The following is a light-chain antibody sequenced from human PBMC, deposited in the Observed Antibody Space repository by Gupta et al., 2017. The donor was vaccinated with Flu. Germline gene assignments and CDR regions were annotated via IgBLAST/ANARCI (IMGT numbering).Light chain of an antibody. Sequence: LVSWYQQHPGPTPKLLIYAVTTQPSGVSARFSGSQSGNTASLTISFLQAEDESDYSCCPYAGSNTFIFARVPTLTAL. CDR2: AVT. CDR1: L. J-gene: IGLJ2*01. V-gene: IGLV2-23*02. CDR3: CPYAGSNTFI.